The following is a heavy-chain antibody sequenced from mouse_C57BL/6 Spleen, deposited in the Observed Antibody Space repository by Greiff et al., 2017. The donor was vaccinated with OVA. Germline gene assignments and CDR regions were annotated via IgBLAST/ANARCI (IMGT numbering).Heavy chain of an antibody. J-gene: IGHJ2*01. V-gene: IGHV1-15*01. Sequence: VQLQQSGAELVRPGASVTLSCKASGYTFTDYEMHWVKQTPVHGLEWIGAIDPETGGTAYNQKFKGKAILTADKSSSTAYMELRSLTSEDSAVYYCTRWGGLRQDFDYWGQGTTLTVSS. CDR2: IDPETGGT. CDR1: GYTFTDYE. CDR3: TRWGGLRQDFDY. D-gene: IGHD2-4*01.